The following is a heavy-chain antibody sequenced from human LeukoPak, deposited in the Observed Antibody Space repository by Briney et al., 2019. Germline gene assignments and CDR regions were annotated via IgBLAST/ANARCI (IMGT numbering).Heavy chain of an antibody. Sequence: SETLSLTCTVSGGSISSSSYYWGWIHQPPGKGLEWIGSIYYSGSTYYNPSLKSRVTISVDTSKNQFSLKLSSVTAADTAVYYCARGDVVPAAIDYWGQGTLVTVSS. CDR3: ARGDVVPAAIDY. CDR1: GGSISSSSYY. V-gene: IGHV4-39*01. J-gene: IGHJ4*02. CDR2: IYYSGST. D-gene: IGHD2-2*01.